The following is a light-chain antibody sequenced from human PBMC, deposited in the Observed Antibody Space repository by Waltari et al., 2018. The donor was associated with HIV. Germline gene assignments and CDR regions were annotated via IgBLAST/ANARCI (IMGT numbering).Light chain of an antibody. CDR1: SSNIGAGYD. V-gene: IGLV1-40*01. Sequence: QSVLTQPPSVSGAPGQRVTISCTGGSSNIGAGYDVHWYQQLPGTAPNRLIYGNTNRPSGVPDRFSGSKSGTSASLAITGLQAEDESDYYCQSYDSSLSGVVFGGGTKLTVL. CDR3: QSYDSSLSGVV. J-gene: IGLJ2*01. CDR2: GNT.